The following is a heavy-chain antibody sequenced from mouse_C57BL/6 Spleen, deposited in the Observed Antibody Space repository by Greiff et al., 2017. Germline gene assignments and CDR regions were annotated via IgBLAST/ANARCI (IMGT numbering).Heavy chain of an antibody. D-gene: IGHD1-1*01. V-gene: IGHV1-15*01. CDR1: GYTFTDYE. Sequence: VQLQQSGAELVRPGASVTLSCKASGYTFTDYEMHWVKQTPVHGLGWIGAIDPATGGTASTQKFKGMAILTADKSSSTAYMERRRLTSEDSAVYYCTRGGSSDYWGQGTTLTVSS. J-gene: IGHJ2*01. CDR2: IDPATGGT. CDR3: TRGGSSDY.